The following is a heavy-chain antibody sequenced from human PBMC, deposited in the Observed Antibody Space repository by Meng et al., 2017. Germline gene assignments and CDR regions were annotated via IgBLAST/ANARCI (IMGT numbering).Heavy chain of an antibody. D-gene: IGHD3-22*01. CDR2: IYHSGST. CDR1: GGSISSGGYS. J-gene: IGHJ4*02. CDR3: ARDGGSYDSSGYYY. Sequence: QLQLQESGSGLVKPSQTLSLTGAVSGGSISSGGYSWSWIRQPPGKGLEWIGYIYHSGSTYYNPSLKSRVTISVDRSKNQFSLKLSSVTAADTAVYYCARDGGSYDSSGYYYWGQGTLVTVSS. V-gene: IGHV4-30-2*01.